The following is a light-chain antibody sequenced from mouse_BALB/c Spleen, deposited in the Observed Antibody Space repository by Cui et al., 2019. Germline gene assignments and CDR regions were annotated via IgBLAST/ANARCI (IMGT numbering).Light chain of an antibody. CDR2: YTS. Sequence: EIVLTQSPATLSVTPGDRVSPSCRASQNISNYLHLYQQTSHESPRLLIKYTSQTSSAIPSRFSGSGSGTDFTLSINSVETENFGMYFCQQSNSWPLTFGAGTKLEL. V-gene: IGKV5-45*01. J-gene: IGKJ5*01. CDR3: QQSNSWPLT. CDR1: QNISNY.